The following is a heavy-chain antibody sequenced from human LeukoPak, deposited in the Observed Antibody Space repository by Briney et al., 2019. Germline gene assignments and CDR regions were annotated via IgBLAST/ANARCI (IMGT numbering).Heavy chain of an antibody. CDR1: GGSISTYY. CDR3: ASNQWPNWYFDL. V-gene: IGHV4-59*12. D-gene: IGHD6-19*01. Sequence: SETLSLTCTVSGGSISTYYWSWIRQPPGKGLEWIGYIYYSGSTNYNPSLKSRVTISVDTSKNQFSLKLSSVTAADTAVYYCASNQWPNWYFDLWGRGTLVTVSS. J-gene: IGHJ2*01. CDR2: IYYSGST.